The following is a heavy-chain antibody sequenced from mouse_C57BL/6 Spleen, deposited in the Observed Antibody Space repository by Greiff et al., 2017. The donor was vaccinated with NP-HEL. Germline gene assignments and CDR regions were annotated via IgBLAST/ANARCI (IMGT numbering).Heavy chain of an antibody. J-gene: IGHJ1*03. V-gene: IGHV3-8*01. D-gene: IGHD1-1*01. CDR1: GYSITSDY. CDR3: ARLNYGSSYVRYFDV. CDR2: ISYSGST. Sequence: EVQGVESGPGLAKPSQTLSLTCSVTGYSITSDYWNWIRKFPGNKLEYMGYISYSGSTYYNPSLKSRISITRDTSKNQYYLQLNSVTTEDTATYYCARLNYGSSYVRYFDVWGTGTTVTVSS.